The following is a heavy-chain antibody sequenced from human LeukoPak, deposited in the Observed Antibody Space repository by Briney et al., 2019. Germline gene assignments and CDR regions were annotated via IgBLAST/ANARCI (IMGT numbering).Heavy chain of an antibody. D-gene: IGHD2-2*01. CDR2: IIPIFGTA. Sequence: SVKVSCKASGYTFTSYAISWVRQAPGQGLEWMGGIIPIFGTANYAQKFQGRVTITADESTSTAYMELSSLRSEDTAVYYCARNYCSSTSCGLGAFDIWGQGTMVTVSS. CDR3: ARNYCSSTSCGLGAFDI. J-gene: IGHJ3*02. CDR1: GYTFTSYA. V-gene: IGHV1-69*13.